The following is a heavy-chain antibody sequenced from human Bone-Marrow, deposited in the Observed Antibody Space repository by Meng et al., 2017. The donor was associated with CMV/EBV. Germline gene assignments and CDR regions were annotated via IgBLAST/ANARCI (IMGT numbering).Heavy chain of an antibody. CDR2: IYYSGST. CDR3: ARDEAVAHGSVYYYYGMDV. CDR1: GGSISSYY. Sequence: GALRLSCTVPGGSISSYYWSWIRQPPGKGLEWIGYIYYSGSTNYNPSLKSRVTISVDTSKNRFSLKLSSVTAADTAVYYCARDEAVAHGSVYYYYGMDVWGQGTTVTVSS. V-gene: IGHV4-59*01. J-gene: IGHJ6*02. D-gene: IGHD6-19*01.